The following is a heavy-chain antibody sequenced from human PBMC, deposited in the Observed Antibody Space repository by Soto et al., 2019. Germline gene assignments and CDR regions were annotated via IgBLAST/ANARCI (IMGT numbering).Heavy chain of an antibody. CDR3: ARSTYYYGSGIFFDY. CDR2: IYYSGST. Sequence: SETLSLTCTVSGGSISSYYWSWIRQPPGKGLEWIGYIYYSGSTNYNPSLKSRATISVDTSKNQFSLKLSSVTAADPAVYYRARSTYYYGSGIFFDYWGQGTLVTVSS. V-gene: IGHV4-59*08. CDR1: GGSISSYY. J-gene: IGHJ4*02. D-gene: IGHD3-10*01.